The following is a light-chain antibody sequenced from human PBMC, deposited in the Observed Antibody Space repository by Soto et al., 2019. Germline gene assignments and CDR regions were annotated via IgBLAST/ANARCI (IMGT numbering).Light chain of an antibody. Sequence: QLVLTQSPSASASLGASVKLTCTLSSENSSYAIAWHQQQPEKGPRYLMKLNSDGSHSKGDGIPDRFSGSSSGAERYLTISSLQSEDEADYYCQTWGTGIHYVFGTGTKLTVL. V-gene: IGLV4-69*01. CDR3: QTWGTGIHYV. CDR2: LNSDGSH. J-gene: IGLJ1*01. CDR1: SENSSYA.